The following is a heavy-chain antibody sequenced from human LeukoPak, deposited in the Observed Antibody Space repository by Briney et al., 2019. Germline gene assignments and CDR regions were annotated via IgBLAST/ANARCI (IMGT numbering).Heavy chain of an antibody. CDR2: ISSSGSYI. CDR1: GFTFSDYY. CDR3: ARDNGLRRPSCDAFDI. Sequence: GGSLRLSCAASGFTFSDYYMSWIRQAPGKGLEWVSYISSSGSYIKYADSVEGRFTISRDNAKNSLYLQMNSLRAEDTAVYYCARDNGLRRPSCDAFDIWGQGTMVTVSS. V-gene: IGHV3-11*01. D-gene: IGHD2-8*01. J-gene: IGHJ3*02.